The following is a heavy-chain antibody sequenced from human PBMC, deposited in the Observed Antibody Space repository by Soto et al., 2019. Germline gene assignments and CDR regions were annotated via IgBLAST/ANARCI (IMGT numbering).Heavy chain of an antibody. Sequence: GASVKVSCKASGYTFTSYAMQRVRQAPGQRLEWMGWINAGNGNTKYSQKFQGRVTITSDTSASTDYMELSSLRSEDTAVYYCARDLGGWTDYWGQGTLVTVPS. V-gene: IGHV1-3*01. CDR1: GYTFTSYA. D-gene: IGHD5-12*01. CDR3: ARDLGGWTDY. J-gene: IGHJ4*02. CDR2: INAGNGNT.